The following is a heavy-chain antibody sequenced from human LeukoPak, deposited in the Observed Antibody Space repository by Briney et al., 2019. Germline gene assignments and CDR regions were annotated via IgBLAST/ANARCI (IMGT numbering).Heavy chain of an antibody. CDR2: IYYSGST. J-gene: IGHJ5*02. Sequence: SETLSLTCTVSGGSISSYYWSWIRQPPGKGLEWIGYIYYSGSTNYNPSLKSRVTISVDTSKNQFSLKLSSATAADTAVYYCARLIGVAAATTNWFDPWGQGTLVTVSS. D-gene: IGHD6-13*01. V-gene: IGHV4-59*01. CDR3: ARLIGVAAATTNWFDP. CDR1: GGSISSYY.